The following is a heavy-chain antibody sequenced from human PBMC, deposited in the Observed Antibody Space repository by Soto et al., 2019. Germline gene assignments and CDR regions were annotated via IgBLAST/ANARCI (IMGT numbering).Heavy chain of an antibody. CDR3: ARRGSS. CDR1: GFTFSSSE. CDR2: IHPAGQPI. J-gene: IGHJ3*01. Sequence: EVQLVESGGGLVQPGGSLRLSCVASGFTFSSSEMYWVRQAPGKGLEWVSYIHPAGQPIFYADAVKGRFTISRDNAKNSMYLQMNSLRDEYTAVYYCARRGSSWGQGTMVNVSS. D-gene: IGHD2-2*01. V-gene: IGHV3-48*03.